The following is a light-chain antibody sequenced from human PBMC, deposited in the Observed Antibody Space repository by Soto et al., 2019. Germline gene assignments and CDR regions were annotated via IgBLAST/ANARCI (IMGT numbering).Light chain of an antibody. CDR3: QQYDSYPWT. CDR1: QFITTW. J-gene: IGKJ1*01. CDR2: KAS. V-gene: IGKV1-5*03. Sequence: DIQMTQSPSTLSASVGDRVTISCRASQFITTWLAWYQQKPGKAPKLLIYKASSLESGVPSRFSGSGPGTDFTLPITSLQPDDFATSYCQQYDSYPWTFGRGTKVEIK.